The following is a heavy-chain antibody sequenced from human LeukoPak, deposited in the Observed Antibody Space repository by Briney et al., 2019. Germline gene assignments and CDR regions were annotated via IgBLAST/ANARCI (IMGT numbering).Heavy chain of an antibody. D-gene: IGHD2-15*01. V-gene: IGHV4-59*08. CDR2: IYYSGSS. Sequence: SETLSLTCTVSGGSISSYYWSWIRQPPGKGLEWIVYIYYSGSSNYNPSLKSRVTISVDTSKNQFSLKLSSVTAADTAVYYCARRYCSGGTGYGDYWGQGTLVTVSS. CDR3: ARRYCSGGTGYGDY. J-gene: IGHJ4*02. CDR1: GGSISSYY.